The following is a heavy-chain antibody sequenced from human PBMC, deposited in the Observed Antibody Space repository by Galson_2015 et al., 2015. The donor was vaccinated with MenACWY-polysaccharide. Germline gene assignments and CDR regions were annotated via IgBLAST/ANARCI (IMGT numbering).Heavy chain of an antibody. Sequence: ETLSLTCTVSGGSITGYYWSWIRQPAGKRLEWIGRIYSSGSTTYNPSLERRSIMSVDTSRNQFSLNLSSLTAADTALYYCVRRSLRNWYFDLWGRGTLVTVSS. CDR1: GGSITGYY. D-gene: IGHD1-26*01. V-gene: IGHV4-4*07. CDR3: VRRSLRNWYFDL. J-gene: IGHJ2*01. CDR2: IYSSGST.